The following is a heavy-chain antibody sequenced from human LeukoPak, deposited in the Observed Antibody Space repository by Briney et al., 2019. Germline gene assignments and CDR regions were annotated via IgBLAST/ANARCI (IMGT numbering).Heavy chain of an antibody. CDR3: ARIAARRGWAYYYYGMDV. J-gene: IGHJ6*02. Sequence: PGGSLRLSCAASGFTFSSYWMSWVRQAPGKGLEWVANIKQDGSEKYYVDSVKGRFTISRDNAKNSLYLQMNSLRAEDTAVYYCARIAARRGWAYYYYGMDVWGQGTTVTVSS. V-gene: IGHV3-7*01. CDR2: IKQDGSEK. D-gene: IGHD6-6*01. CDR1: GFTFSSYW.